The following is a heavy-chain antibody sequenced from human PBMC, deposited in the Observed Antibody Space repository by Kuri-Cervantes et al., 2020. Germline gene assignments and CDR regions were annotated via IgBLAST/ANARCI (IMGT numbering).Heavy chain of an antibody. CDR3: ARNPDFDSSGF. CDR1: GGSMSSYY. J-gene: IGHJ4*02. V-gene: IGHV4-59*01. D-gene: IGHD3-22*01. CDR2: IFYSGST. Sequence: SETLSLTCTVSGGSMSSYYWSWIRQPPGKGLEWIGYIFYSGSTNYNPSLKSRVTISVDTSKTQFSLKLDSVTAADTAVYYCARNPDFDSSGFWGQGTLVTVSS.